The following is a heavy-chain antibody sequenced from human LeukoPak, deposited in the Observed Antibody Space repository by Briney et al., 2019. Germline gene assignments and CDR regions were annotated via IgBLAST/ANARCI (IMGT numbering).Heavy chain of an antibody. V-gene: IGHV3-53*01. CDR2: IFSGGST. J-gene: IGHJ4*02. D-gene: IGHD6-19*01. Sequence: PGGSLRLSCAASGFTVSSNYMNWVRQAPGKGLEWVSVIFSGGSTYYADSVKGRFTISRDNSKNTLYLQMNSLRAEDTAVYYCESSIAVAGNYWGQGTLVTVSS. CDR1: GFTVSSNY. CDR3: ESSIAVAGNY.